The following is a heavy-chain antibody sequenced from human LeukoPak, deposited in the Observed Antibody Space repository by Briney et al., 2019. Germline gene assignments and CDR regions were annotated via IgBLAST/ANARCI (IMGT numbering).Heavy chain of an antibody. V-gene: IGHV4-34*01. D-gene: IGHD6-6*01. CDR2: INHSGST. CDR1: GGSFSGYY. CDR3: ARGIPGRIAARLRFDP. J-gene: IGHJ5*02. Sequence: PSETLSLTCDVYGGSFSGYYWSWIRQPPGKGLEWIGEINHSGSTNYNPSLKSRVTISVDTSKNQFSLKLSSVTAADTAVYYCARGIPGRIAARLRFDPWGQGTLVTVSS.